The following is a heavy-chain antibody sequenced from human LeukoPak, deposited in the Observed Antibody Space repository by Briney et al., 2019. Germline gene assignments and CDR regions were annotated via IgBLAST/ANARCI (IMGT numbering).Heavy chain of an antibody. J-gene: IGHJ4*02. D-gene: IGHD2-15*01. CDR2: INHSGST. CDR3: AWVPYCSGGSCYFQHFDY. Sequence: PSETLSLTCAVYGGSFSGYYWSWIRQPPGKGLEWIGEINHSGSTNYNPSLKSRVTISVDTSKNQFSLKLSSVTAADTAVYYCAWVPYCSGGSCYFQHFDYWGQGTLVTVSS. V-gene: IGHV4-34*01. CDR1: GGSFSGYY.